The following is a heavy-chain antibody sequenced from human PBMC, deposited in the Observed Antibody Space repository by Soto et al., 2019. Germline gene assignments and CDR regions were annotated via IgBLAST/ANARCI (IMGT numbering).Heavy chain of an antibody. CDR1: GGSIRSSSFY. V-gene: IGHV4-39*01. Sequence: QLQLQESGPGLVKPSETLSLTCTVSGGSIRSSSFYWVWIRQPPGKGLEWIGNIFFSGSTYYNPSLKSRVTISADTTKNQFSLRLRFVTAADTAVYYCARLPIAVDALHGMDVWGQGTTVTVSS. D-gene: IGHD6-19*01. CDR2: IFFSGST. J-gene: IGHJ6*02. CDR3: ARLPIAVDALHGMDV.